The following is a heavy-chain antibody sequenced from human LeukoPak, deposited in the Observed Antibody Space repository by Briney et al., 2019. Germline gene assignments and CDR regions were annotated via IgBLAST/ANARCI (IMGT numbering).Heavy chain of an antibody. V-gene: IGHV3-30-3*01. CDR1: GFTFSSYA. Sequence: PGGSLRLSCAASGFTFSSYAMHWVRQAPGKGLEWVAVISYDGSNKYYADSVKGRFTISRDNSKNTLYLQMNSLRAEDTAVYYCATSLGRVYGAFDIWGQGTMVAVSS. D-gene: IGHD6-13*01. CDR2: ISYDGSNK. CDR3: ATSLGRVYGAFDI. J-gene: IGHJ3*02.